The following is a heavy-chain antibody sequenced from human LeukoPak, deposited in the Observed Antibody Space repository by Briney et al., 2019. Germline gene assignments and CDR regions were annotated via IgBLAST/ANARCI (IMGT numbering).Heavy chain of an antibody. CDR2: ISPSGGGT. CDR3: ARAGSDHRTFDY. J-gene: IGHJ4*02. Sequence: GGSLRLSCAASGFTFRNHGMNWVRQAPGKGLEWVSGISPSGGGTYYADSVKGRFTISRDDSKNTLSLQMNSLRVEDTALYYCARAGSDHRTFDYWGQGTLVTVSS. CDR1: GFTFRNHG. D-gene: IGHD2-8*01. V-gene: IGHV3-23*01.